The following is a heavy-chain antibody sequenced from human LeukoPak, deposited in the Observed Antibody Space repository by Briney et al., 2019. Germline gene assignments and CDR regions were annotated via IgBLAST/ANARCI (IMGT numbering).Heavy chain of an antibody. CDR3: AKELQSVVRFDY. V-gene: IGHV3-30*02. Sequence: PGGSLRLSCAASGFTFSSYGMHWVRQAPGKGLEWVAFIRYDGSNKYYADSVKGRFTISRDNSKNTLYLQMNSLRAEDTAVYYCAKELQSVVRFDYWGQGTLVTVSS. D-gene: IGHD2-21*01. J-gene: IGHJ4*02. CDR1: GFTFSSYG. CDR2: IRYDGSNK.